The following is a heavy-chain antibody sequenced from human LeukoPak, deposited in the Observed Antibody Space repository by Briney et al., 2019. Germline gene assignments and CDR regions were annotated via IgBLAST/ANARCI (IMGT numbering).Heavy chain of an antibody. V-gene: IGHV4-59*01. Sequence: PSETLSLTCTVSGGSISTYYWSSIRQPPGKGLEWIGNIYYSGSTNYNPSLKSRVTISLDTSKNQYSLKLSSVTAADTAVYYCASDVTWTYFDFWGQGTLVTVSS. J-gene: IGHJ4*02. CDR3: ASDVTWTYFDF. CDR1: GGSISTYY. CDR2: IYYSGST. D-gene: IGHD3/OR15-3a*01.